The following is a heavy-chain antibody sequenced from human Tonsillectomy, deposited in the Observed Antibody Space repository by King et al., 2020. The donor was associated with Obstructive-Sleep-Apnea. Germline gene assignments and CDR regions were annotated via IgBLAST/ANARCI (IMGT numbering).Heavy chain of an antibody. Sequence: QVQLVESGAEVKKPGASVKVSCTASGYTFNVYYVHWVRQAPGQGLEWMGWINPNTGGSQYAQNFQGRVTLTRDTSISTAYMELSRLRSDDTAVYYCARTLSPSVLIYNGLDVWGQGTTVTVSS. CDR1: GYTFNVYY. D-gene: IGHD2-21*01. CDR2: INPNTGGS. CDR3: ARTLSPSVLIYNGLDV. V-gene: IGHV1-2*02. J-gene: IGHJ6*02.